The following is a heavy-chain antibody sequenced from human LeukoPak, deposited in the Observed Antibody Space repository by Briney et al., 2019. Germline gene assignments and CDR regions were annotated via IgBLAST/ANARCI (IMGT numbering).Heavy chain of an antibody. CDR3: AKDWYSSSWYEFLDC. D-gene: IGHD6-13*01. CDR1: GLTFSSYA. J-gene: IGHJ4*02. Sequence: GGSLRLSCAASGLTFSSYAMSWVRQAPGKGLEGVSAIRGSGGSTYYADSVKGRFTISRDNSKNTLYLQMNSLRAEDTAVYYCAKDWYSSSWYEFLDCWGQGTLVTVSS. CDR2: IRGSGGST. V-gene: IGHV3-23*01.